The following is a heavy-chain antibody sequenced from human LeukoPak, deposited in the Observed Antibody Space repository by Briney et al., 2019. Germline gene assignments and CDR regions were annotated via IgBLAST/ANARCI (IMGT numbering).Heavy chain of an antibody. D-gene: IGHD3-22*01. V-gene: IGHV4-31*03. CDR3: ARSYDSSGYNY. CDR2: IYYSGST. J-gene: IGHJ4*02. CDR1: GGSISSGGYY. Sequence: SETLSHTCTVSGGSISSGGYYWSWIRQHPGKGLEWIGYIYYSGSTYYNPSLKSRVTISVDTSKNQFYLKLSSVTAADTAVYYCARSYDSSGYNYWGQGTLVTVSS.